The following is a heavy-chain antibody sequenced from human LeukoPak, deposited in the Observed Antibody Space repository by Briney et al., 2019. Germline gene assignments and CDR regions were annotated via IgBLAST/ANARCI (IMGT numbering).Heavy chain of an antibody. D-gene: IGHD4-17*01. CDR3: AREEVSTYYGADWFDP. Sequence: ASVTVSCKASGYTFTSYAMHWVRQAPGQRLEWMGWINAGNGNTKYSQKFQGRVTITRDTSASTAYMELSSLRSEDTAVYYCAREEVSTYYGADWFDPWGQGTLVTVSS. CDR1: GYTFTSYA. J-gene: IGHJ5*02. V-gene: IGHV1-3*01. CDR2: INAGNGNT.